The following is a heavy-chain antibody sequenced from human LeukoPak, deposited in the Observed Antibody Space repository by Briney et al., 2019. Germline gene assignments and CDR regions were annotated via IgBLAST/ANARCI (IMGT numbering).Heavy chain of an antibody. CDR2: IYYSGST. J-gene: IGHJ4*02. V-gene: IGHV4-59*08. Sequence: SETLSLTCTVSGGSISSYYWSWIRQPPGKGLEWIGYIYYSGSTNYDPSLKSRVTISVDTSKNQFSLKLSSVTAADTAVCYCARHGLIWSAMGYFDYWGQGTLVTVSS. D-gene: IGHD3-16*01. CDR1: GGSISSYY. CDR3: ARHGLIWSAMGYFDY.